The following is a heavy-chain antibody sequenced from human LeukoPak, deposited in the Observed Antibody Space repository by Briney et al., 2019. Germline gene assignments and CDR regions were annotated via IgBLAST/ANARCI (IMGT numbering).Heavy chain of an antibody. CDR3: TKGGAMVATVDF. D-gene: IGHD5-18*01. Sequence: ASVKVSCKASGYTFTSHYITWVRQAPGQGLEWVGWISAYNGRTNYAQKFQGRVTMTIDTSTTTAYMDLRSLTSDDTAIYYCTKGGAMVATVDFWSQGTLVTVSS. CDR1: GYTFTSHY. J-gene: IGHJ4*02. CDR2: ISAYNGRT. V-gene: IGHV1-18*01.